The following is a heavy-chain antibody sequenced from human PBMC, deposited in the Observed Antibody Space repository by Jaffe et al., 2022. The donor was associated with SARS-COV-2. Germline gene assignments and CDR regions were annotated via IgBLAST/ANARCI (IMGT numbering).Heavy chain of an antibody. CDR2: ISGSGAIT. CDR3: AKKYCSSTSCQYYSYYGMDV. D-gene: IGHD2-2*01. J-gene: IGHJ6*02. Sequence: EVHLLESGGGWVQPGGSLRLSCAASGFTFSNYAMRWVRQAPGKGLEWVSSISGSGAITHYADSVKGRFTISRDDSKNTLYLQMNSLRAEDTAVYYCAKKYCSSTSCQYYSYYGMDVWGQGTTVTVSS. CDR1: GFTFSNYA. V-gene: IGHV3-23*01.